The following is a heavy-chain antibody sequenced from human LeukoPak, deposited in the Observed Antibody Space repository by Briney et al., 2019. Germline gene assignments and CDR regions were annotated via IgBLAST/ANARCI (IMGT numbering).Heavy chain of an antibody. V-gene: IGHV4-59*01. CDR3: AREVQGYFDY. J-gene: IGHJ4*02. CDR1: GGSISSYY. CDR2: IYYSGST. D-gene: IGHD3-10*01. Sequence: SETLSLTCTVSGGSISSYYWSWIRQPPGKGLEWIGYIYYSGSTNYNPSLKSRVTISVDTSKNQFPLKLSSVTAADTAVYYCAREVQGYFDYWGQGTLVTVSS.